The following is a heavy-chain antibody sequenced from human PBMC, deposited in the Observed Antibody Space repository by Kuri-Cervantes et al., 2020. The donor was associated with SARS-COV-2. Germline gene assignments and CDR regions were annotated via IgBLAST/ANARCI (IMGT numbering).Heavy chain of an antibody. Sequence: GSLRLSCTVSGGSISSYYWSWIRQPAGKGLEWIGEINHSGSTNYNPSLKSRVTISVDTSKNQFSLKLSSVTAADTAVYYCARDSGGSYLDYWGQGTLVTVSS. J-gene: IGHJ4*02. CDR1: GGSISSYY. V-gene: IGHV4-4*08. CDR2: INHSGST. D-gene: IGHD1-26*01. CDR3: ARDSGGSYLDY.